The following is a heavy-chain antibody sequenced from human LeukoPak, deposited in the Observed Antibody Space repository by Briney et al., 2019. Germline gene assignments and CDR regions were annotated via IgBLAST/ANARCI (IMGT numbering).Heavy chain of an antibody. D-gene: IGHD1-14*01. CDR1: GGSFSGYY. CDR3: ARVGTRPISR. J-gene: IGHJ4*02. Sequence: PSETLSLTCAVYGGSFSGYYWSWIRQPPGKGLEWIGEINHSGSTNYNPSLKSRVTISVDTSKNQFSLKLSSVTAADTAVYYCARVGTRPISRWGQGTLVTVSP. V-gene: IGHV4-34*01. CDR2: INHSGST.